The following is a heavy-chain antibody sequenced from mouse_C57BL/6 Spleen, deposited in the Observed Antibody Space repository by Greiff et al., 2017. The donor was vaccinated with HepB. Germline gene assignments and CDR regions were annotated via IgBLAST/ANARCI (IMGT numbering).Heavy chain of an antibody. Sequence: QVHVKQSGAELVRPGASVKLSCKASGYTFTDYYINWVKQRPGQGLEWIARIYPGSGNTYYNEKFKGKATLTAEKSSSTAYMQLSSLKSEDSAVYFCARTGTEGYYFDYWGQGTTLTVSS. J-gene: IGHJ2*01. CDR3: ARTGTEGYYFDY. V-gene: IGHV1-76*01. CDR1: GYTFTDYY. CDR2: IYPGSGNT. D-gene: IGHD4-1*01.